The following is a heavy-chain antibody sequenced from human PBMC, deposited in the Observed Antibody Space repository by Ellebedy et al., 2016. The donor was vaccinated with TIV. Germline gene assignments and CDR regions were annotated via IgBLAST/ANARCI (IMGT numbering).Heavy chain of an antibody. CDR2: IYYSGST. D-gene: IGHD1-26*01. CDR3: ARVRGGESGSYEKFWFNP. Sequence: SETLSLXXTVSGGSISSGGYYWSWIRQHPGKGLEWIGYIYYSGSTYYNPSLKSRVTISVDTSKNQFSLKLSSVTAADTAVYYCARVRGGESGSYEKFWFNPWGQGTLVTVSS. V-gene: IGHV4-31*03. J-gene: IGHJ5*02. CDR1: GGSISSGGYY.